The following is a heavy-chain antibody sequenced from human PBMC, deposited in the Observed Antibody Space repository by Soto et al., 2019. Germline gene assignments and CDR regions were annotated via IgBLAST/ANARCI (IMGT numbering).Heavy chain of an antibody. V-gene: IGHV5-51*01. D-gene: IGHD6-13*01. CDR1: GYSFTCYW. J-gene: IGHJ5*02. Sequence: GESLRISCKGSGYSFTCYWIGWVRQMPGKGLEWMGIIYPGDSDTRYSPSFQGQVTFSADKSISTDYLQWSSLRASDTAMYYCARRDSSSWNWFDPWGQGTLVTVSS. CDR3: ARRDSSSWNWFDP. CDR2: IYPGDSDT.